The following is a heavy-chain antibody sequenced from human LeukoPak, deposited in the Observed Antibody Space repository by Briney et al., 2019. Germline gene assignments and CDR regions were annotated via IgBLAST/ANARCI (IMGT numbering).Heavy chain of an antibody. CDR2: IYSADST. J-gene: IGHJ4*02. D-gene: IGHD6-13*01. V-gene: IGHV3-66*04. CDR1: GFTVSSDY. CDR3: ARQAGGSWFDY. Sequence: GGSLRLSCVVSGFTVSSDYMSWVRQAPGKGLEWVSVIYSADSTYYAGSVKGRFTISRDNSKNTLYLQMNSLRAEDTAVFYCARQAGGSWFDYWGQGTLVTVSS.